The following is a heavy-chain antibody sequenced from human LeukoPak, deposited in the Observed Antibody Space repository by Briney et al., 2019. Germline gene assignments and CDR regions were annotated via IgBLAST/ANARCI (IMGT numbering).Heavy chain of an antibody. CDR3: AKGSRGFDY. CDR2: ISYDGSNK. D-gene: IGHD3-10*01. CDR1: GFTFSSHG. J-gene: IGHJ4*02. V-gene: IGHV3-30*18. Sequence: LTGRSLRLSCAASGFTFSSHGMHWVRQAPGKGLEWVAVISYDGSNKYYADSVKGRFTISRDNSKNTLYLQMNSLRAEDTAVYYCAKGSRGFDYWGQGTLVTVSS.